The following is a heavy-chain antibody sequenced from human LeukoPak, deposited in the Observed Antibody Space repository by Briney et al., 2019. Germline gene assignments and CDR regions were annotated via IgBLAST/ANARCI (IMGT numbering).Heavy chain of an antibody. Sequence: GGALRLCCAASGFTLTSYGIHWVRQAPGKGLEWVAVIWYDGSNKFHADSVKGRFTISRDNSKNTLYLQMDSLRAEDTAVYYCAKEIRCSGGSCGYFDYWGQGTLVTVSS. CDR1: GFTLTSYG. CDR3: AKEIRCSGGSCGYFDY. J-gene: IGHJ4*02. D-gene: IGHD2-15*01. V-gene: IGHV3-33*06. CDR2: IWYDGSNK.